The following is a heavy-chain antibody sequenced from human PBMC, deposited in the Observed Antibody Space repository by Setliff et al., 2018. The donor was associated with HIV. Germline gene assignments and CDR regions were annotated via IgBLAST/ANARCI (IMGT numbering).Heavy chain of an antibody. D-gene: IGHD4-17*01. CDR1: GGSISSYY. Sequence: SETLSLTCTVSGGSISSYYWSWIRQPPGKGLEWIGYIYYSGSTNYNPSLKSRVTISVDTSKNQFSLKLSSVTAADTAVYYCARRGKDDYGESYSLKMVYFDYWGQGTLVTVS. V-gene: IGHV4-59*08. CDR3: ARRGKDDYGESYSLKMVYFDY. CDR2: IYYSGST. J-gene: IGHJ4*02.